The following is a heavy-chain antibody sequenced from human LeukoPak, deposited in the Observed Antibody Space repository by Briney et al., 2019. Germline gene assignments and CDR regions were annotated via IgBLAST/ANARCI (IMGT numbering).Heavy chain of an antibody. Sequence: SETLSLTCTVSGGSIRSYYWSWIRQPPGKGLEWNGYIYYSGSTNYNPSLKSRVTISVDTSKNQFSLKLSSVTAADTAVYYCARGRYSYGDAFDIWGQGTMVTVSS. CDR3: ARGRYSYGDAFDI. J-gene: IGHJ3*02. CDR2: IYYSGST. V-gene: IGHV4-59*01. CDR1: GGSIRSYY. D-gene: IGHD5-18*01.